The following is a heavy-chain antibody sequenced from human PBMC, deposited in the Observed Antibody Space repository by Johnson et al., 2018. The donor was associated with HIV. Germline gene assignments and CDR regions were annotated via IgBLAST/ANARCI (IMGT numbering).Heavy chain of an antibody. D-gene: IGHD3-10*01. CDR2: ISYDGSSK. CDR3: AKGLGSYYEAFDI. J-gene: IGHJ3*02. CDR1: GFSFSNYG. V-gene: IGHV3-30*18. Sequence: QVQLVESGGGVVQPGRSLRLSCAASGFSFSNYGMHWVRQAPGKGLEWVVVISYDGSSKYYVDSVKGRFTISRDNSKNTLYLQMNSLRAEDTAVYYCAKGLGSYYEAFDIWGQGTMVIVSS.